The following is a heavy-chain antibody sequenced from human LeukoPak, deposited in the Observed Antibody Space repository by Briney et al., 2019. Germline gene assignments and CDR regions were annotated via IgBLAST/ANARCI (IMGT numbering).Heavy chain of an antibody. Sequence: PGGSLRLSCAASGFTFSSYGMHWVQAPGKGLEWVAVIWYDGSNKYYADSVKGRFTISRDNSKNTLYLQMNSLRAEDTAVYYCARGGYYDSPSRGWFDPWGQGTLVTVSS. V-gene: IGHV3-33*01. D-gene: IGHD3-3*01. CDR1: GFTFSSYG. CDR3: ARGGYYDSPSRGWFDP. J-gene: IGHJ5*02. CDR2: IWYDGSNK.